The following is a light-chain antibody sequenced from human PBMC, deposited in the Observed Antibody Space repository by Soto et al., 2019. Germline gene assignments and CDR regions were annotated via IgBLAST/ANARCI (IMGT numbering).Light chain of an antibody. CDR1: QSINKY. V-gene: IGKV1-39*01. J-gene: IGKJ3*01. CDR3: QQYNAFSSSVT. CDR2: AAS. Sequence: DIQMTQSPSSLSASVGDRVTITCRASQSINKYLNWYQQKPGKAPKLLIYAASNLQGGVTSRFSGSGSGTDFTLTISSLQPEDFATYYCQQYNAFSSSVTFGPGTKVEIK.